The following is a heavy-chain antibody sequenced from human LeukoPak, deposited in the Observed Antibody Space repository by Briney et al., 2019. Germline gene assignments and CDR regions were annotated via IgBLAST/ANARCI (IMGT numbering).Heavy chain of an antibody. CDR3: ARDLQGKGDFDY. Sequence: SETLSLTCAVSGGSISSYYWSWIRQPPGKGLEWIGYIYYSGSTYYNPSLKSRVTISVDTSKNQFSLKLSSVTAADTAVYYCARDLQGKGDFDYWGQGTLVTVSS. CDR1: GGSISSYY. V-gene: IGHV4-59*12. J-gene: IGHJ4*02. CDR2: IYYSGST.